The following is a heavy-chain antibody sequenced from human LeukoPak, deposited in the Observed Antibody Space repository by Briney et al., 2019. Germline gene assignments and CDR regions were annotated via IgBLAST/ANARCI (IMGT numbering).Heavy chain of an antibody. CDR3: ASFGISWGSAY. CDR1: GFSFSRHW. Sequence: GGSLRLSCEASGFSFSRHWMHWVRQAPGKGLVWVSRISDDGSYTANVDSVEGRFNTSRDNVRNTLYLHMNGLRAEDTAVYYCASFGISWGSAYWGQGTLVTISS. D-gene: IGHD7-27*01. V-gene: IGHV3-74*03. J-gene: IGHJ4*02. CDR2: ISDDGSYT.